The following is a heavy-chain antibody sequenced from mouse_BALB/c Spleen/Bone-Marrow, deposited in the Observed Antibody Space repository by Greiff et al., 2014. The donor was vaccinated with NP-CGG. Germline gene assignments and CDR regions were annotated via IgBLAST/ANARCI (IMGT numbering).Heavy chain of an antibody. D-gene: IGHD3-2*01. V-gene: IGHV1S81*02. CDR1: GYTFTSYW. Sequence: VQLQQSGTELVKPGASVKLSCKASGYTFTSYWIHWVKQGPGQGLEWIGEIHPSNGRTNYSEKFKTKATLTVDKSSSTAHMQRSSLTSEDFAVYYCARGTARAMMDYWGQGTSVTVSS. J-gene: IGHJ4*01. CDR3: ARGTARAMMDY. CDR2: IHPSNGRT.